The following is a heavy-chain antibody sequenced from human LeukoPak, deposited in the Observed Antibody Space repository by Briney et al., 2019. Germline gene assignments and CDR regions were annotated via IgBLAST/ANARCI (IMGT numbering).Heavy chain of an antibody. Sequence: PGGSLRLSCAASGFTFSRYAMNWIRQAPGKGLEWVSYINTDSSDIHYAGSVKGRFTISRDNARNTLYLQLSSLRAEDSGVYYCARDTFQPGLIDSWGQGTLVTVSS. D-gene: IGHD2-2*01. CDR3: ARDTFQPGLIDS. J-gene: IGHJ4*02. CDR1: GFTFSRYA. CDR2: INTDSSDI. V-gene: IGHV3-21*05.